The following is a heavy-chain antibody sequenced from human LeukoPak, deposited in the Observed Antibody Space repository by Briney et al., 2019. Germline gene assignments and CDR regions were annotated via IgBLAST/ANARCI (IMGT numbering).Heavy chain of an antibody. D-gene: IGHD4-17*01. CDR1: GFTFSNYE. V-gene: IGHV3-48*03. CDR2: ISSSGSTI. Sequence: GGSLRLSWAASGFTFSNYEMNWVRQAPGKGLEWVSYISSSGSTIYYADSVKGRFTISRDNAKNSLYLQMNSLRAEDTAVYYCARDYYGDHFDYWGQGTLVTVSS. CDR3: ARDYYGDHFDY. J-gene: IGHJ4*02.